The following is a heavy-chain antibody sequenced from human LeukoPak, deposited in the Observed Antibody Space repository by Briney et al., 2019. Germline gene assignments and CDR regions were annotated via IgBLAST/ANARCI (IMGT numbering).Heavy chain of an antibody. Sequence: SETLSLTCTVSGGSISSSSYYWGWIRQPAGKGLEWIGRIYTSGSTNYNPSLKSRVTMSVDTSKNQFSLKLSSVTAADTAVYYCARGGELLLLDAFDIWGQGTMVTVSS. J-gene: IGHJ3*02. CDR2: IYTSGST. D-gene: IGHD2-15*01. V-gene: IGHV4-61*02. CDR3: ARGGELLLLDAFDI. CDR1: GGSISSSSYY.